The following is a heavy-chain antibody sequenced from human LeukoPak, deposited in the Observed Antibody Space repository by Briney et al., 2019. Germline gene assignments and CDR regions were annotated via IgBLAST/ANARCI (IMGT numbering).Heavy chain of an antibody. Sequence: SETLSLTCTVSGGSISSYYWSWIRQPPGKGLEWIGYIHYSGSTNYNPSLKSRVTISVDTSKNQFSLKLSSVTAADTAVYYCARERYCSSTSCYSALDYYYGMDVWGQGTTVTVSS. J-gene: IGHJ6*02. CDR3: ARERYCSSTSCYSALDYYYGMDV. D-gene: IGHD2-2*02. V-gene: IGHV4-59*01. CDR2: IHYSGST. CDR1: GGSISSYY.